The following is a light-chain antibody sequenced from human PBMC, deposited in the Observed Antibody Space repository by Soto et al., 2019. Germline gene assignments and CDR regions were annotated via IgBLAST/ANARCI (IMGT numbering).Light chain of an antibody. CDR2: EVS. CDR3: ISYTSSSSSHV. V-gene: IGLV2-14*01. CDR1: SSDVGGYNY. Sequence: QSALTQPASVSGSPGQSITISCTGTSSDVGGYNYVSWYQQHPGKAPKLMIYEVSNRPSGVSNRFSGSKSGNTASLTISGLQAEDEADYYCISYTSSSSSHVFGTGTKVTVL. J-gene: IGLJ1*01.